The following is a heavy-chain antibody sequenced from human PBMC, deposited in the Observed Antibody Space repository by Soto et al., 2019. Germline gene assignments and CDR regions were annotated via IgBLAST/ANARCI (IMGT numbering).Heavy chain of an antibody. Sequence: GSLRLSCAASGFTFSSYSMNWVRQAPGKGLEWVSSISSSSSYIYYADSVKGRFTISRDNAKNSLYLQMNSLRAEDTAVYYCARENPHYYDSSGYYSDAFDIWGQGTMVTVSS. D-gene: IGHD3-22*01. CDR3: ARENPHYYDSSGYYSDAFDI. CDR2: ISSSSSYI. CDR1: GFTFSSYS. J-gene: IGHJ3*02. V-gene: IGHV3-21*01.